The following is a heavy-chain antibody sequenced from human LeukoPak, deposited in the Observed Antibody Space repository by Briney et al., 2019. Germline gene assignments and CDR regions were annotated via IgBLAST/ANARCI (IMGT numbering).Heavy chain of an antibody. V-gene: IGHV1-18*01. J-gene: IGHJ5*02. D-gene: IGHD2-15*01. CDR3: ARSMSGGVGGWFDP. Sequence: PHGQKKEKREWISAYNGNTNYAQKLQGRVTMTTDTSTSPAYMELRSVRSADTAVYYCARSMSGGVGGWFDPWGQGTLVTVSS. CDR2: ISAYNGNT.